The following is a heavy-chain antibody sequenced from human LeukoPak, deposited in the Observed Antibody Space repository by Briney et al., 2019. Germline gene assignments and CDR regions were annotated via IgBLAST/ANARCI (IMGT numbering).Heavy chain of an antibody. J-gene: IGHJ4*02. D-gene: IGHD6-13*01. Sequence: GGSLRLSCAASGFTFSSFEMNWVRQAPGKGLEWVSYISSSGSTIYYADSVKGRFTISRDNSKNTLYLQMNSLRAEDTAVYYCAKDALLYVAAAGSFDYWGQGTLVTVSS. CDR3: AKDALLYVAAAGSFDY. CDR2: ISSSGSTI. CDR1: GFTFSSFE. V-gene: IGHV3-48*03.